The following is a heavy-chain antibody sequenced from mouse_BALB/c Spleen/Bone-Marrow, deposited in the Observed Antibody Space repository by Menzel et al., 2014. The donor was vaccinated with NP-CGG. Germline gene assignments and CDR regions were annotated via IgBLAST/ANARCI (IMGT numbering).Heavy chain of an antibody. CDR2: IWGDGST. D-gene: IGHD2-3*01. CDR1: GFSLTSSG. CDR3: AKPEDGYAMDY. J-gene: IGHJ4*01. V-gene: IGHV2-3*01. Sequence: VKLQESGPGLVAPSQSLSITCTVSGFSLTSSGVSWIRQPPGKGLEWLGVIWGDGSTKYHSALISRLSFTKDNSKSRVFLKLNSLHTDDTATYYCAKPEDGYAMDYWGQGTSVTVSS.